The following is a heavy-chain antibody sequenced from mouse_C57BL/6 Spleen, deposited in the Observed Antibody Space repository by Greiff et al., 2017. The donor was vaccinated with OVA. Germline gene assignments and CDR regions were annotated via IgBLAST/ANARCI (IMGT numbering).Heavy chain of an antibody. J-gene: IGHJ3*01. V-gene: IGHV1-82*01. CDR2: IYPGDGDT. CDR3: ARGGGNYDAWFAY. CDR1: GYAFSSSW. D-gene: IGHD2-1*01. Sequence: QVQLKQSGPELVKPGASVKISCKASGYAFSSSWMNWVKQRPGKGLEWIGRIYPGDGDTNYNGKFKRKATLTADKSSSTAYMQLSSLTSEDSAVYFCARGGGNYDAWFAYWGQGTLVTVSA.